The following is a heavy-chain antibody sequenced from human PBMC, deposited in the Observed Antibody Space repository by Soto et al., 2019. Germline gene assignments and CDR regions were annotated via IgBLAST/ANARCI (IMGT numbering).Heavy chain of an antibody. D-gene: IGHD3-9*01. CDR2: IKSKTDGGTT. Sequence: GGSLRLSCAASGFTFSNAWMSWVRQAPGKGLEWVGRIKSKTDGGTTDYAAPVKGRFTISRDDSKNTLYLQMNSLKTEDTAVYYCTTDSPRGLYYDILTPYWGQGTLVTVSS. J-gene: IGHJ4*02. CDR3: TTDSPRGLYYDILTPY. CDR1: GFTFSNAW. V-gene: IGHV3-15*01.